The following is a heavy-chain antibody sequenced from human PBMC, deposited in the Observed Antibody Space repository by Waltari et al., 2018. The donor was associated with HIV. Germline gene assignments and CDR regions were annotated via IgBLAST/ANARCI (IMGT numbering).Heavy chain of an antibody. D-gene: IGHD5-12*01. CDR1: GGPFSNSG. Sequence: QVQLVQSGAEVKKPGSSVKVSCKASGGPFSNSGHSWVRKAPGQGLECMGNTIPFFGKGNDAQKFQCRVTITAYQSTSTAYMELSSRRSEDTAFYYCARGRDGSSARSSFDYWGQGTLVTVSS. CDR2: TIPFFGKG. V-gene: IGHV1-69*18. J-gene: IGHJ4*02. CDR3: ARGRDGSSARSSFDY.